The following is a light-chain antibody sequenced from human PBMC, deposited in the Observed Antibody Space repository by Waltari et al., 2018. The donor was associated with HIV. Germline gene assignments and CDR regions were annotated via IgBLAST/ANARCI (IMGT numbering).Light chain of an antibody. CDR3: CSYVGVVNSFVL. V-gene: IGLV2-23*02. CDR1: SSNL. J-gene: IGLJ2*01. Sequence: QSALTPPASVSRSPGQSTTISCTGTSSNLVSWYQQHPGKAPKLIIYEVSKRPSGVSDRFSASKSGNTASLTISGLQAEDEADYHCCSYVGVVNSFVLFGGGTKLTVL. CDR2: EVS.